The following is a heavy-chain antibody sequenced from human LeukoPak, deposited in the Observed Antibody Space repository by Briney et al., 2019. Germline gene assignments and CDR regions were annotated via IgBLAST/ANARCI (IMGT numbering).Heavy chain of an antibody. CDR1: GGSISSSSYY. V-gene: IGHV4-39*01. J-gene: IGHJ4*02. D-gene: IGHD3-9*01. CDR2: IYYSVST. Sequence: SETLSLTCTVSGGSISSSSYYWGWIRQPPGKGLEWIGSIYYSVSTYYNPSLKSRVTISVDTSKNQFSLKLSSVTAADTAVYYCARRSITRYFDWLSDYWGQGTLVTVSS. CDR3: ARRSITRYFDWLSDY.